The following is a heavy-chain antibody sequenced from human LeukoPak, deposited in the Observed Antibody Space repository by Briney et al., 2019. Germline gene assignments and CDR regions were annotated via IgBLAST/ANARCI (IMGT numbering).Heavy chain of an antibody. Sequence: PSETLSLTCTVSGYSISSGYYWGWIRQPPGKGLEWIGYIYYSGSTNYNPSLKSRVTISVDTSKNQFSLKLSSVTAADTAVYYCARDRGRSGWYVYFDYWGQGTLVTVSS. CDR1: GYSISSGYY. V-gene: IGHV4-61*01. J-gene: IGHJ4*02. CDR2: IYYSGST. D-gene: IGHD6-19*01. CDR3: ARDRGRSGWYVYFDY.